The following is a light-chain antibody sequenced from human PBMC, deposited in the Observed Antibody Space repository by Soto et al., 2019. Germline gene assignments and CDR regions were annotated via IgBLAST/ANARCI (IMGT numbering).Light chain of an antibody. V-gene: IGKV3-11*01. CDR3: QQRNSWPPIT. CDR2: DAS. Sequence: EIVLTQSPVTLSLSPGERATLSCRASQSVRTYLAWYQVKPGQAPRLLTYDASSRASGVPARFSGSGSGTDFTLTISSLEPEDFALYYCQQRNSWPPITFGQGTRLESK. CDR1: QSVRTY. J-gene: IGKJ5*01.